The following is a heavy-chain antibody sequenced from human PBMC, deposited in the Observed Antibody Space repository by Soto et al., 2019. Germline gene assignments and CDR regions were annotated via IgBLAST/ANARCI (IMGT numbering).Heavy chain of an antibody. V-gene: IGHV3-23*01. CDR1: GFTFSSYT. D-gene: IGHD6-19*01. CDR3: AKDLLIGSSGWPGY. Sequence: GGSLRRSCAASGFTFSSYTMSWVRQAPGKGLEWVSAISGSGGSTYYADSVKGRFTISRDNSKNTLYLQMNSLRAEDTAVYYCAKDLLIGSSGWPGYWGQGTLVTVSS. CDR2: ISGSGGST. J-gene: IGHJ4*02.